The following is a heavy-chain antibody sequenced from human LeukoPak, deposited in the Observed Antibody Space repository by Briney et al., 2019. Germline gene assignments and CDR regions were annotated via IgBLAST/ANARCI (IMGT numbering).Heavy chain of an antibody. D-gene: IGHD3-10*01. CDR1: GFSVSSNY. CDR2: LFASGGT. Sequence: GSLRLSCEASGFSVSSNYMSWVRQAPGKGLEWVSVLFASGGTFYTDSVKGRFTISRDNSKNTLYLQMNSLRAEDTAVYYCARESEQTILLLWFGELFYWGQGTLVIVSS. J-gene: IGHJ4*02. V-gene: IGHV3-66*01. CDR3: ARESEQTILLLWFGELFY.